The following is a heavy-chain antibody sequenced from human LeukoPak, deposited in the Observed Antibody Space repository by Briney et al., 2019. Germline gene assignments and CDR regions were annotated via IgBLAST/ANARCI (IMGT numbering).Heavy chain of an antibody. CDR2: IYNSGSA. V-gene: IGHV4-4*07. CDR3: ARKDGDY. J-gene: IGHJ4*02. Sequence: PSETLSLTCTVSGGSISSYFWSWTRQPAGKGLEWIGRIYNSGSANYNPSLKSRVTMSLDTSKNQLYLNLRYVTAADTAIYYCARKDGDYWGQGTLVTVSS. CDR1: GGSISSYF.